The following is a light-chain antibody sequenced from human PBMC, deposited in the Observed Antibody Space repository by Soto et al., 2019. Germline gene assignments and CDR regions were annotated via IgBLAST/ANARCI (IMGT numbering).Light chain of an antibody. CDR1: QSVANSH. Sequence: TVWTQYQRTIYFSPGARATRACLAIQSVANSHVAWYQQRRGLPPRLLIYGASNRATGIPDRFSGSGSGADFTLTIRRLEPEDFAVYFCQQYGNSPPGTFGQGTRLEI. V-gene: IGKV3-20*01. J-gene: IGKJ5*01. CDR2: GAS. CDR3: QQYGNSPPGT.